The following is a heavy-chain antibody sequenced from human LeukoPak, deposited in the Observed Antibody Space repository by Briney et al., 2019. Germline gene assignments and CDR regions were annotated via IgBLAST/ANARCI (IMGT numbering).Heavy chain of an antibody. V-gene: IGHV3-53*01. CDR3: ARDSAARRVFDY. CDR2: IYSGGST. CDR1: GFTVSSNY. J-gene: IGHJ4*02. Sequence: GGSLRLSCAASGFTVSSNYMSWLRQAPGKGLAWVSVIYSGGSTYYADSVKGRFTISRDNSKNTLYLQMNSLRAEDTAVYYCARDSAARRVFDYWGQGTLVTVSS.